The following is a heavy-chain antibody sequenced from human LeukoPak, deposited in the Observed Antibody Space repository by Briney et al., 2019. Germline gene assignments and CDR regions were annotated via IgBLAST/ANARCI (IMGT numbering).Heavy chain of an antibody. CDR1: GFTFNYYG. Sequence: GGSLRLSCAASGFTFNYYGMHWARQAPGKGLEWVAVIWYDGSNKYHSDSVKGRFTISRDNSKNTVYLQMNSLRAEDAAVYYCAKRFYYDSSGWFDTFDIWGQGTMVTVSS. V-gene: IGHV3-33*06. CDR3: AKRFYYDSSGWFDTFDI. D-gene: IGHD3-22*01. CDR2: IWYDGSNK. J-gene: IGHJ3*02.